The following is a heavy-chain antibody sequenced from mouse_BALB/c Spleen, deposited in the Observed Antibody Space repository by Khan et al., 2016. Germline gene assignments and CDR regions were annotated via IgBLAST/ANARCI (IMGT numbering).Heavy chain of an antibody. D-gene: IGHD2-1*01. CDR1: GFNIKDSY. CDR3: FRRDYYGNHFAY. CDR2: IDPVNGET. Sequence: VQLQQSGAELVKPGASVKLSCAASGFNIKDSYMNWVKQRPEQGLEWIGRIDPVNGETYYDPKFQGKATITVDTSSNTAYLQLSSLTSEDTAVYYSFRRDYYGNHFAYWGQGTLFTVSA. J-gene: IGHJ3*01. V-gene: IGHV14-3*02.